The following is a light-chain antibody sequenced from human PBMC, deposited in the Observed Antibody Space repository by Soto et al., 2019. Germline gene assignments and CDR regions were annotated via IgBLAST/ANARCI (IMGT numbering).Light chain of an antibody. CDR1: SNDVGGYNF. J-gene: IGLJ3*02. CDR2: DVS. V-gene: IGLV2-11*01. Sequence: QSVLTQPRSVSGSPGQSVTISCTGTSNDVGGYNFVSWYQQHPGKAPKLFIYDVSKRPSGVPDRFSGSKSGNTASLTISGLQAEDEADYYCCSYAGTYTLWVFGGGTQLTVL. CDR3: CSYAGTYTLWV.